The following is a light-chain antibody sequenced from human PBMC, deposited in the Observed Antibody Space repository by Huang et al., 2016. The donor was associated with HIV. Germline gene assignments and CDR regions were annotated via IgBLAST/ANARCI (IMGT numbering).Light chain of an antibody. CDR2: AAS. J-gene: IGKJ3*01. Sequence: ETVMTQSPVTLSVSPGDRASLSCRSSQIVSSHLAWYQQKPGQAPSCLIYAASTRATGVPARFSGSGAGTEFTLTISTLQSEDSAVYYCQQYNDFRSTFGPGTRVEIK. CDR3: QQYNDFRST. CDR1: QIVSSH. V-gene: IGKV3-15*01.